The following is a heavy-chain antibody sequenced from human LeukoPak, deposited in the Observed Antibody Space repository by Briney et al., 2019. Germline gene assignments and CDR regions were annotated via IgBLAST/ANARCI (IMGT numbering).Heavy chain of an antibody. D-gene: IGHD1-26*01. CDR1: GYTFTSYD. V-gene: IGHV1-8*01. Sequence: ASVKVSCKASGYTFTSYDINWVRQATGQGLEWMGWMNPNSGNTGYAQKFQGRVTMTRNTSISTAYMELSSLRSEDTAVYYCATEASESYSFLDYWGQGTLVTVSS. CDR3: ATEASESYSFLDY. CDR2: MNPNSGNT. J-gene: IGHJ4*02.